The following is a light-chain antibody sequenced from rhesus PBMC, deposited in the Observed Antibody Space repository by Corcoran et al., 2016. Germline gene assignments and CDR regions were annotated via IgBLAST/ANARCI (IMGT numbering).Light chain of an antibody. CDR3: SSYAGSNTYI. CDR2: EVS. CDR1: SNDVGGYDY. V-gene: IGLV2-23*01. Sequence: QAALTQPPSVSGSPGQSVTISCTGTSNDVGGYDYVSWYQQHPGTAPKLMFYEVSKRPSGVSDRFSGSKSGNTASLTISGLQAEDEADYYCSSYAGSNTYIFGAGTRLTVL. J-gene: IGLJ1*01.